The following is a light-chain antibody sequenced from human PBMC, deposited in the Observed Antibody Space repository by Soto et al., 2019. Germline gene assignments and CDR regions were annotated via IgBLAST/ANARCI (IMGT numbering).Light chain of an antibody. J-gene: IGKJ1*01. V-gene: IGKV1-5*01. Sequence: DIQMTQSPSTLPASVGDRVTITCRASQNINKWLAWYQQKPGKAPKVLIWDASTLESGFPSRFSGSGSGTEFTLTISSLQPDDFATYYCQQYNGYLTWTFGQGTRVEIK. CDR1: QNINKW. CDR3: QQYNGYLTWT. CDR2: DAS.